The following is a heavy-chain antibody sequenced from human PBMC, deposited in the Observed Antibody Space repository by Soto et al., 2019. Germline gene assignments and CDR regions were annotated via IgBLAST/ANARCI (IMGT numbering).Heavy chain of an antibody. J-gene: IGHJ5*02. CDR3: ARGLEGITIFGVVSNWFDP. V-gene: IGHV1-8*01. D-gene: IGHD3-3*01. Sequence: ASVKVSCKASGYTFTSYDINWVRQATGQGLEWMGWMNPNSGNTGYAQKFQGRVTTTRNTSISTAYMELSSLRSEDTAVYYCARGLEGITIFGVVSNWFDPWGQGTLVTVSS. CDR2: MNPNSGNT. CDR1: GYTFTSYD.